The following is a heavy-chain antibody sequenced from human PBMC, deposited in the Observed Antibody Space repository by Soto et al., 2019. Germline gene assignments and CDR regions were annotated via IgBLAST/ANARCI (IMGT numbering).Heavy chain of an antibody. D-gene: IGHD3-22*01. V-gene: IGHV5-51*01. CDR1: GYSFTSYW. CDR3: TRSLYYDSSGYYYFDY. J-gene: IGHJ4*02. CDR2: IYPGDSDT. Sequence: GESLKISCKGSGYSFTSYWIVWVRQMPGKGLEWMGIIYPGDSDTRYSPSFQGQVTISADKSIGTAYLQWSSLKASDTAMYYCTRSLYYDSSGYYYFDYWGQGTLVTVSS.